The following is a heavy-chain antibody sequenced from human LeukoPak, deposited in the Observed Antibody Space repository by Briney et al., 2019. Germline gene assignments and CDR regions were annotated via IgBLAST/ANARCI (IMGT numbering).Heavy chain of an antibody. CDR1: GGTFSSYA. J-gene: IGHJ4*02. Sequence: SVKVSCKASGGTFSSYAISWVRQAPGRGLEWMGGIIPIFGTANYAQKFQGRVTITTDESTSTAYMELSSLRSEDTAVYYCARDWDYGGNSGNYWGQGTLVTVSS. V-gene: IGHV1-69*05. CDR3: ARDWDYGGNSGNY. D-gene: IGHD4-23*01. CDR2: IIPIFGTA.